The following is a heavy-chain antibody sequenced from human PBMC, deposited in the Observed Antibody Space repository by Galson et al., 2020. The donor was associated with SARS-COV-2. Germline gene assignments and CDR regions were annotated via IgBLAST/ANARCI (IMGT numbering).Heavy chain of an antibody. Sequence: ASVKVSCKTSGYNFIYYGISWVRQAPGQGLEWIGWSSAYNGNTVHVQKFQGRVTMTTDTSANTAYMELRSLRSDDTAIYYCARSHGDYYYYDGMDVWGQGTAVTVSS. D-gene: IGHD4-17*01. CDR2: SSAYNGNT. J-gene: IGHJ6*02. V-gene: IGHV1-18*04. CDR1: GYNFIYYG. CDR3: ARSHGDYYYYDGMDV.